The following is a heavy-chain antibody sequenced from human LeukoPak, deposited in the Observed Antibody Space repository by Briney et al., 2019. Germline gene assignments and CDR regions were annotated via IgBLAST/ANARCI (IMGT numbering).Heavy chain of an antibody. CDR3: ARGFAGWGRYFDY. CDR1: GYTFTDYF. Sequence: ASVKVSCKTSGYTFTDYFIHWVRQAPGQGLEWMGWISPNSGGTNYAQNFQGRVTLTRDTSINTAYMDLSSLRSDDTALYYCARGFAGWGRYFDYWGHGTLVTVPS. V-gene: IGHV1-2*02. J-gene: IGHJ4*01. CDR2: ISPNSGGT. D-gene: IGHD3-16*01.